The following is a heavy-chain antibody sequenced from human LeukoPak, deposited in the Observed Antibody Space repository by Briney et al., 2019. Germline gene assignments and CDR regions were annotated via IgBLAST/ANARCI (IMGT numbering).Heavy chain of an antibody. CDR3: AKCAWTSEGGSGWCNWFDT. J-gene: IGHJ5*02. D-gene: IGHD3-3*01. V-gene: IGHV3-23*01. CDR2: LSSRGGNP. CDR1: GFTFGNYA. Sequence: PGGSLRLSCAASGFTFGNYAMNWVRQAPRKGLEWVSSLSSRGGNPNYADSVKGRFTISRDNSKNTLFLQRNGLRAEDTALCSCAKCAWTSEGGSGWCNWFDTWGQGTQVTVFS.